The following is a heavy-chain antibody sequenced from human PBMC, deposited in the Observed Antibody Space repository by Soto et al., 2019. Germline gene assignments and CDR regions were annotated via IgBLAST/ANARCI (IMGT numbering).Heavy chain of an antibody. D-gene: IGHD2-21*01. V-gene: IGHV5-51*01. CDR3: ARRLVLGETFDS. Sequence: GESLKISCKGFGYTFTDYWIAWVRQMPGEGLDWRGIIYPGDSDTRYSPSFQGQVTISADKSISTAYLQWNSLKASDTAIYYCARRLVLGETFDSWGQGTLVTVSS. CDR2: IYPGDSDT. J-gene: IGHJ4*02. CDR1: GYTFTDYW.